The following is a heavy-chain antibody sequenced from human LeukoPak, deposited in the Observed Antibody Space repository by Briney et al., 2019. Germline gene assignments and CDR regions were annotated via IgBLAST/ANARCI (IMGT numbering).Heavy chain of an antibody. CDR1: GFTFDTSA. V-gene: IGHV3-23*01. D-gene: IGHD2/OR15-2a*01. Sequence: GGSLRLSCAASGFTFDTSAINWVRQAPGRGLQWVSGISAAANTFYVDSVKGRFTISRDNSKNTVYLQMNSLRAEDTAVYYCARLRIDYWGQGVLVTVSS. CDR3: ARLRIDY. J-gene: IGHJ4*02. CDR2: ISAAANT.